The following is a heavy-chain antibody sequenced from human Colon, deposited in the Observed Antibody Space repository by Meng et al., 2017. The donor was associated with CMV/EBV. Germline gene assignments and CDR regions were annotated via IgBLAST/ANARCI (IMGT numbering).Heavy chain of an antibody. CDR2: INTDGTSI. D-gene: IGHD1-14*01. CDR3: AKPGAEFDHYFDY. V-gene: IGHV3-74*01. J-gene: IGHJ4*02. CDR1: GFTFSSYW. Sequence: GESLKISCAASGFTFSSYWMYWVRQAPGEGLVWASRINTDGTSIVYADSVNGRFTISRDNAKNTLHLQMNSLRVEDTAVYYCAKPGAEFDHYFDYWGQGTLVTVSS.